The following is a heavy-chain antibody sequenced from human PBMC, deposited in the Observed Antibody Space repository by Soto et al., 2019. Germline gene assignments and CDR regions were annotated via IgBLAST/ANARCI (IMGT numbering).Heavy chain of an antibody. Sequence: GESLKISCKGSGYSFTSYWISWVRQMPGKGLEWMGRIDPSDSYTNYSPSFQGHVTISADKSISTAYLQWSTLKASDSALYYCARQVEDGYSFGFHYWGQGTLVTVSS. D-gene: IGHD5-18*01. CDR2: IDPSDSYT. J-gene: IGHJ4*02. CDR3: ARQVEDGYSFGFHY. V-gene: IGHV5-10-1*01. CDR1: GYSFTSYW.